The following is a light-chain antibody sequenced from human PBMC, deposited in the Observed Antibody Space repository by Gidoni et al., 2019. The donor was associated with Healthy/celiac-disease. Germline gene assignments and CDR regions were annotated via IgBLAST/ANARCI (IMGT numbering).Light chain of an antibody. J-gene: IGLJ2*01. CDR2: GNS. Sequence: QSVLTQPPSVSGAPGQRVPISCTGSSPNIGAGYDVHWYQQLPGTAPQLLLYGNSNRPSGVPDLFSGSKSGTSASLAISGLQAEDEADYYCQSYDSSLSGYVVFGGGTKLTVL. CDR1: SPNIGAGYD. CDR3: QSYDSSLSGYVV. V-gene: IGLV1-40*01.